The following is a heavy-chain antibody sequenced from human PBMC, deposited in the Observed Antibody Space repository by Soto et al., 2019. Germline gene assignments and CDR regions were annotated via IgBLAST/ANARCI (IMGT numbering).Heavy chain of an antibody. CDR1: GFTFTTYA. J-gene: IGHJ4*02. CDR2: MSSDGSNE. V-gene: IGHV3-30-3*01. D-gene: IGHD6-19*01. CDR3: ARCGYINGWYCYFDF. Sequence: GSLRLSGAASGFTFTTYAMNWVRQAPGKGLEWVALMSSDGSNEHYADSVRGRFTVSRGNSRNTLFLQMNNLRTDDTAVYDCARCGYINGWYCYFDFWGLGTLVTVSS.